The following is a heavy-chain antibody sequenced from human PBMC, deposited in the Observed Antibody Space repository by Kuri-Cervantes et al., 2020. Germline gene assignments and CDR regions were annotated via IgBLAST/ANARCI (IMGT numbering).Heavy chain of an antibody. D-gene: IGHD5-12*01. CDR1: GFTFNNAW. CDR3: TTDRLVATSGRQFDC. Sequence: GESLKIFCAASGFTFNNAWMSWVRQAPGKGLEWVGRIKSKTDGGTTDYAAPVGGRFTISRDDSKNTLYLQMNSLIIEDTAVYYCTTDRLVATSGRQFDCWGQGTLVTVSS. J-gene: IGHJ4*02. CDR2: IKSKTDGGTT. V-gene: IGHV3-15*01.